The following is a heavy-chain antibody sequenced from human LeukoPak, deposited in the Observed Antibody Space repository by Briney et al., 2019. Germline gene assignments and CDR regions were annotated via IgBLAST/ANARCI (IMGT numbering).Heavy chain of an antibody. CDR2: INPNSGDT. V-gene: IGHV1-2*02. J-gene: IGHJ6*02. CDR3: ARDDRTRLVGYTLGYCSGGSCYDGGVDYYYYGMDV. Sequence: ASVTVSCKTSGYSFTGYFMHWVRQAPGQGLEWMGWINPNSGDTKYAQRFQGRVTMTRDTSINTAYMELRGLTSDDTAVYYCARDDRTRLVGYTLGYCSGGSCYDGGVDYYYYGMDVWGQGTTVTVSS. D-gene: IGHD2-15*01. CDR1: GYSFTGYF.